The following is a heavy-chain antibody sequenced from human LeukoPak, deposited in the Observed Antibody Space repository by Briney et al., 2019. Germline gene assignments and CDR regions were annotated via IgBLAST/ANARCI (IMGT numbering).Heavy chain of an antibody. CDR3: ARDGVVVTAIPSGLNDY. CDR2: ISSSSTYI. D-gene: IGHD2-21*02. V-gene: IGHV3-21*01. Sequence: GGSLRLSCAASGFTFSNYNMSWVRQAPGKGLEWVSSISSSSTYIYYTDSVKGRFTISRDNAKNSLYLQMNSLRAEDTAVYYCARDGVVVTAIPSGLNDYWGQGTLVTVSS. J-gene: IGHJ4*02. CDR1: GFTFSNYN.